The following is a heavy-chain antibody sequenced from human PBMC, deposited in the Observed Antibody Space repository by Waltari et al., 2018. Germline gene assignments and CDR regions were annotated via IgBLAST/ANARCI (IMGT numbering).Heavy chain of an antibody. CDR2: ISGNSGSI. Sequence: EVQLVESGGGLVQPGRSRRLSCAASGFTFNDYAITWLWPGPGKGLEGVSGISGNSGSIGYADSVKGRFTISRDNAKNSLYLQMNSLRAEDTALYYCAKATAYDILTGYPFDYWGQGTLVTVSS. V-gene: IGHV3-9*01. CDR1: GFTFNDYA. CDR3: AKATAYDILTGYPFDY. D-gene: IGHD3-9*01. J-gene: IGHJ4*02.